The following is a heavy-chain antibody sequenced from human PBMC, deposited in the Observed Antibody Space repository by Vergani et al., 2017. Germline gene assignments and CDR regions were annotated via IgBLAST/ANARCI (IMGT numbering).Heavy chain of an antibody. CDR3: ARENVVIARIFDF. V-gene: IGHV4-31*03. CDR1: GDSLSSSDHY. J-gene: IGHJ4*02. D-gene: IGHD2-21*01. CDR2: IFRSGTT. Sequence: QVQLQGSGPGLVKPSQTLSLTCTVSGDSLSSSDHYWSWIRQRSDKGLEWVGHIFRSGTTYYNPSLKSRLIMSVDTSKNQFSLKLTSVTAADTAMYYCARENVVIARIFDFWGQGTLVTVSS.